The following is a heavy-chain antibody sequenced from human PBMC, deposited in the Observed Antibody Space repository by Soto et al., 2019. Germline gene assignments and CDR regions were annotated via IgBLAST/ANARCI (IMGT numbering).Heavy chain of an antibody. CDR1: GYTFTGYH. Sequence: QVQLVQSGAEVKKPGASVKVSCKASGYTFTGYHMHWVRQAPGQGLEWMGWINPNSGGTNYEQKFQGRVTMTRDTSISTAYVELSRLISDDTAVYYCARQEDGFAIWGQGTMVTVSS. CDR3: ARQEDGFAI. CDR2: INPNSGGT. V-gene: IGHV1-2*02. J-gene: IGHJ3*02.